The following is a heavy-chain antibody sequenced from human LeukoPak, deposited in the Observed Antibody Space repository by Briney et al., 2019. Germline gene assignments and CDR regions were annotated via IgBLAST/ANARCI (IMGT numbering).Heavy chain of an antibody. J-gene: IGHJ4*02. CDR2: IPYDGSDK. CDR1: GFTSSAFG. Sequence: GGSLRLSCAASGFTSSAFGMHWVRQAPGKGLEWVTFIPYDGSDKYYADSVKGRFTISRDNSKNTLYLQMNSLRAEDTAVYHCATGDVLRYFDWLFYSPLFLFDYWGQGTLVTVS. CDR3: ATGDVLRYFDWLFYSPLFLFDY. V-gene: IGHV3-30*02. D-gene: IGHD3-9*01.